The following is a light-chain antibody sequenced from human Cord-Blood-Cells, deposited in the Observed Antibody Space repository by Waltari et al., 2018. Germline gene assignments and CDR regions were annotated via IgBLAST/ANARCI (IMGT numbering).Light chain of an antibody. CDR2: DAS. CDR1: QSVSSY. V-gene: IGKV3-11*01. CDR3: QQRSNWLT. Sequence: EIVLTQSPATLSLSPGERATLSCSASQSVSSYLAWYQQKPGQAPRLLIYDASNRATGIPARFSGRGSGTDFTLTISSLEPEDFAVYYCQQRSNWLTFGPGTKVDIK. J-gene: IGKJ3*01.